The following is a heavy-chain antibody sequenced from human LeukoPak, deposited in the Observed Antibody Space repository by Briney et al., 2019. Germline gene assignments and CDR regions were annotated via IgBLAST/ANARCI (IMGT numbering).Heavy chain of an antibody. V-gene: IGHV3-30*18. CDR1: GFPFSDYG. D-gene: IGHD3-16*01. J-gene: IGHJ4*02. CDR2: ISHDGSNK. Sequence: GGSLRLSCAASGFPFSDYGMYWVRQAPGKGLEWLAVISHDGSNKHYADSVKGRITISRDNSMNTLYLQMNSLTAEDTAVYYCAKVPWGSDNTLDSWGQGTLVTVSS. CDR3: AKVPWGSDNTLDS.